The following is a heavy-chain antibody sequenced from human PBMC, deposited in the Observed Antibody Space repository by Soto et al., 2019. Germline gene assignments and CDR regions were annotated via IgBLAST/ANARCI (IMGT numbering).Heavy chain of an antibody. D-gene: IGHD3-9*01. CDR2: INAGNGNT. J-gene: IGHJ3*02. CDR1: GYTFTSYA. Sequence: ASVKVSCKASGYTFTSYAMHWVRQAPGQRLDWMGWINAGNGNTKYSQKFQGRVTITRDTSASTAYMELSSLRSEDTAVYYCARDWVLNYDILTGSDAFDIWGQGTMVTVSS. CDR3: ARDWVLNYDILTGSDAFDI. V-gene: IGHV1-3*01.